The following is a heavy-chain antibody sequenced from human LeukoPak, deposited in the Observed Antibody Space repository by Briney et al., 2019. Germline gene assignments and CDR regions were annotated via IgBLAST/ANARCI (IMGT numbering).Heavy chain of an antibody. Sequence: GGSLRLSCAASGFTFSSYAMSWVRQAPGKGLEWVSAISGSGGSTYYADPVKGRFTISRDNSKNTLYLQMNSLRAEDTAVYYCAKVPSPPYCGGDCYPYYYYYGMDVWGQGTTVTVSS. CDR2: ISGSGGST. V-gene: IGHV3-23*01. CDR1: GFTFSSYA. CDR3: AKVPSPPYCGGDCYPYYYYYGMDV. J-gene: IGHJ6*02. D-gene: IGHD2-21*02.